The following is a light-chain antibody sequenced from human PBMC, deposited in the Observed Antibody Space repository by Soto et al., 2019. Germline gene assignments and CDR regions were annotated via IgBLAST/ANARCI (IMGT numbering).Light chain of an antibody. CDR1: SSNIGSNY. V-gene: IGLV1-47*01. CDR3: AAWEDSLSGRVV. J-gene: IGLJ2*01. CDR2: RNN. Sequence: QSVLTQPPSASATPGQRVTISCSGSSSNIGSNYVYWYQQLPGTAPKLLIYRNNQRPSGVPDRFSGSKSGTSASLAISGLRSEDEADYYCAAWEDSLSGRVVFGGGTKLTVL.